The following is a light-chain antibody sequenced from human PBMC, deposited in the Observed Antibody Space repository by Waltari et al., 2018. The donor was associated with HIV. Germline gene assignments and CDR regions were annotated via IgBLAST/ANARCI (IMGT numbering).Light chain of an antibody. J-gene: IGLJ1*01. CDR1: SSDVGGYNY. CDR3: SSYTSSSTLGYV. V-gene: IGLV2-14*01. Sequence: QSALTQPASVSGSPGQSITISCTGTSSDVGGYNYVSWYQQHPGKAPKLMIYEFSNRPSGLSNRFAGSKSGNTASLTISGLQAEDEADYYCSSYTSSSTLGYVFGTGTKVTVL. CDR2: EFS.